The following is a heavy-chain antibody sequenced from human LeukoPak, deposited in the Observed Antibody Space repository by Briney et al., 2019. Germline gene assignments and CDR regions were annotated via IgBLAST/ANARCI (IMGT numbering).Heavy chain of an antibody. D-gene: IGHD6-19*01. CDR3: ANRGSGWRIDY. Sequence: GGSLRLSCAASGFTFSSYEMNWVRQAPGKGLEWVSYISSSGSTIYYADSVKGRFTISRDNAKNSLYLQMNSLRAEDTAVYYCANRGSGWRIDYWGQGTLVTVSS. J-gene: IGHJ4*02. V-gene: IGHV3-48*03. CDR2: ISSSGSTI. CDR1: GFTFSSYE.